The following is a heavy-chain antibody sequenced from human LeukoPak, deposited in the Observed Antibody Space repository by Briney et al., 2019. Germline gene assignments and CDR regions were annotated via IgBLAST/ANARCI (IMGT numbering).Heavy chain of an antibody. CDR2: ISSSGSTI. Sequence: PGGSLRLSCAASGFTFSSYEMNWVRQAPGKGLEWVSYISSSGSTIYYADSMKGRFTISRDNAKNSLYLQMNSLRSEDTAGYYCARGDCSGGSCYSISTGIDIWGQGTMVTVSS. J-gene: IGHJ3*02. V-gene: IGHV3-48*03. D-gene: IGHD2-15*01. CDR1: GFTFSSYE. CDR3: ARGDCSGGSCYSISTGIDI.